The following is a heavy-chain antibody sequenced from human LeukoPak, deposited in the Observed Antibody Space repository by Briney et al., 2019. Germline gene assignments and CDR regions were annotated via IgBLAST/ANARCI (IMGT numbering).Heavy chain of an antibody. CDR2: ISYDGSNK. V-gene: IGHV3-30*18. CDR1: RFTFSSYG. CDR3: AKEGRDGFNYDY. Sequence: PGGSLRLSCAASRFTFSSYGMHWVRQAPGKGLEWVAVISYDGSNKYYADSVKGRFTVSRDNSKNTLYLQMNSLGAEDTAVYYCAKEGRDGFNYDYWGQGTLVTVSS. J-gene: IGHJ4*02. D-gene: IGHD5-24*01.